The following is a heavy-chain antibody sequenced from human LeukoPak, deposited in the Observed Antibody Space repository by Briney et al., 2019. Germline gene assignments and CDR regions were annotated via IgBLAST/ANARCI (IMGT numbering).Heavy chain of an antibody. CDR3: ARASGYLDY. J-gene: IGHJ4*02. CDR1: GGSISSGGYS. CDR2: IYYNGST. Sequence: SETLSLTCAVSGGSISSGGYSWSWIRQPPGKGLEWIGYIYYNGSTYYNPSLKSRVTISVDTSKNQFSLKLSSVTAADTAVYYCARASGYLDYWGQGTLVTVSS. V-gene: IGHV4-30-4*07. D-gene: IGHD3-22*01.